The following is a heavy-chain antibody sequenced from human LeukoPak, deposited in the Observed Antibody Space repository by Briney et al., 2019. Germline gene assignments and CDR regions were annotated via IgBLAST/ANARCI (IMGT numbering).Heavy chain of an antibody. Sequence: PGGSLRLSCAASGFTFDDYGMSWFRQAPGKGLEWVSGINWNGGSTGYADSVKGRFTISRDNAKNSLYLQMNSLRAEDTALYYCAREDCTNGVCSHFDYWGQGTLVTVSS. V-gene: IGHV3-20*04. CDR3: AREDCTNGVCSHFDY. CDR1: GFTFDDYG. D-gene: IGHD2-8*01. J-gene: IGHJ4*02. CDR2: INWNGGST.